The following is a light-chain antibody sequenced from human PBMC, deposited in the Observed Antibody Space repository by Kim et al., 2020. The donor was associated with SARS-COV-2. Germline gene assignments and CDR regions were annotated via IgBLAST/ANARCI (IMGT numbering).Light chain of an antibody. CDR3: QTWGTGMV. CDR1: SGHSYYG. CDR2: VKSDGSH. Sequence: QLALTQSPSASASLGASVKLTCTLTSGHSYYGIAWHQQQPEKGPRYLMTVKSDGSHTKGDGIPDRFSGSASGAERYLTISSLQSEDEAAYYCQTWGTGMVFGGGTQLTVL. V-gene: IGLV4-69*01. J-gene: IGLJ3*02.